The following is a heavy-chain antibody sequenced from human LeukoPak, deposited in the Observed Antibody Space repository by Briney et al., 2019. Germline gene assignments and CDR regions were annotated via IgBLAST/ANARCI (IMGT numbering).Heavy chain of an antibody. J-gene: IGHJ5*02. CDR3: ARGSGSYYKIGWFDR. Sequence: PGGSLRLSCSASGFTFSSYAMHWVRQAPGKGLEYVSAISSNGGSTYYADSVKGRFTISRDNSKNTLYLQMSSLRAEDTAVYYCARGSGSYYKIGWFDRWGQGTLVTVSS. CDR2: ISSNGGST. D-gene: IGHD3-10*01. V-gene: IGHV3-64D*06. CDR1: GFTFSSYA.